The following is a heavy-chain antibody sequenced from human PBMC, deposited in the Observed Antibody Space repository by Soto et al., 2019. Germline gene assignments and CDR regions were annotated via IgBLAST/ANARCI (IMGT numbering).Heavy chain of an antibody. CDR1: GGSISSSSYY. D-gene: IGHD2-21*02. V-gene: IGHV4-39*01. Sequence: QLQLQESGPGLVKPSETLSLTCTVSGGSISSSSYYWGWLRQPPGKGLEWIGSIYYSGSTYYNPSLKSRVTISVDTSKNQFSLKLSSVTAADTAVYYCARGVTGKIDYFDYWGQGTLVTVSS. J-gene: IGHJ4*02. CDR2: IYYSGST. CDR3: ARGVTGKIDYFDY.